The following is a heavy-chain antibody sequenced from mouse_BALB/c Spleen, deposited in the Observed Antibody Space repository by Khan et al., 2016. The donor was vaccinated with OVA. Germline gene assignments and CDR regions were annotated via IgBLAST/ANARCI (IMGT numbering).Heavy chain of an antibody. D-gene: IGHD1-1*02. J-gene: IGHJ3*01. V-gene: IGHV5-6*01. Sequence: EVQGVEPGGDLVKPGGSQKHSCAASGFTFSPSGLSWVRQNPDKGLEWVATISSGGSYTYYVGSVQGRFTISRDNAKSTLELQMSSLKSEDTAMYYCTRRAYYYNSEGFAYWGQGTLVTVSA. CDR1: GFTFSPSG. CDR2: ISSGGSYT. CDR3: TRRAYYYNSEGFAY.